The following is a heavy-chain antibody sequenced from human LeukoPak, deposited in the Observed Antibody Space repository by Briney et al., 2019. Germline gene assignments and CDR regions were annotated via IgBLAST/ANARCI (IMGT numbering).Heavy chain of an antibody. CDR2: ISSSSSTI. CDR3: ARGLKGYGSGSYYIGHSLDY. CDR1: GFTFSSYS. D-gene: IGHD3-10*01. V-gene: IGHV3-48*01. Sequence: PGGSLRLSCAASGFTFSSYSMNWVRQAPGKGLEWVSYISSSSSTIYYADSVKGRFTISRDNAKNSLYLQMNSLRAEDTAVYYCARGLKGYGSGSYYIGHSLDYWGQGTLATVSS. J-gene: IGHJ4*02.